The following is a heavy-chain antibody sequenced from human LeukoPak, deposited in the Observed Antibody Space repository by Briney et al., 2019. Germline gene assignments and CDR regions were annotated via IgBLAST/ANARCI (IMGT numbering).Heavy chain of an antibody. CDR2: ISWNSGSI. CDR3: AKDSYYGSSGYPDY. V-gene: IGHV3-9*01. Sequence: GGSLRLSCAASGFTFDDYAMPWVRQAPGKGLEWVSGISWNSGSIGYADSVKGRFTISRDNAKNSLYLQMNSLRAEDTALYYCAKDSYYGSSGYPDYWGQGTLVTVSS. D-gene: IGHD3-22*01. J-gene: IGHJ4*02. CDR1: GFTFDDYA.